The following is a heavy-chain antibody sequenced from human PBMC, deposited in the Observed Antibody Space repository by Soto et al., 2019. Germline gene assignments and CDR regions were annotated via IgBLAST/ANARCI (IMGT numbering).Heavy chain of an antibody. CDR1: GGTFSSYT. CDR3: ARDVCSGGSCYASFDP. Sequence: QVQLVQSGAEVKKPGSSVKVSCKASGGTFSSYTISWVRQAPGQGLEWMGRIIPILGIANYAQKFQGRVTITADKSTSTAYMELSSLRSEDTAVYYCARDVCSGGSCYASFDPWGQGTLVTVSS. J-gene: IGHJ5*02. V-gene: IGHV1-69*08. CDR2: IIPILGIA. D-gene: IGHD2-15*01.